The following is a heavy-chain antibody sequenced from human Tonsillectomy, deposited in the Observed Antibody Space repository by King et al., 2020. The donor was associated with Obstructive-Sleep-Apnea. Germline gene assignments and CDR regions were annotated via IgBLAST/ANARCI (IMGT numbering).Heavy chain of an antibody. CDR2: INSDGITT. J-gene: IGHJ4*02. V-gene: IGHV3-74*01. D-gene: IGHD3-22*01. Sequence: VQLVESGGGLVQPGGSLRLSCAASGFTFSSYWMHWVRQAPGKGLVWVSHINSDGITTTYADSVKGRFTISTDNATNTLYLQMNSLRAEDTAVYYCVRARWYYDSPEPFWDWGQGTLVTVSS. CDR3: VRARWYYDSPEPFWD. CDR1: GFTFSSYW.